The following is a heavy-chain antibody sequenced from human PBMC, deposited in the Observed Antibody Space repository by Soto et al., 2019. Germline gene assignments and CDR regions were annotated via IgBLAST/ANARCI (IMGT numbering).Heavy chain of an antibody. CDR2: IYYSGST. V-gene: IGHV4-31*03. CDR1: GGSISSGGYY. D-gene: IGHD4-4*01. J-gene: IGHJ5*02. CDR3: ARAPSCDYSNYDGKNWFDP. Sequence: SETLSLTCTVSGGSISSGGYYWSWIRQHPGKGLEWIGYIYYSGSTYYNPSLKSRVTISVDTSKNQFSLKLSSVTAADTAVYYCARAPSCDYSNYDGKNWFDPWGQGTLVTVSS.